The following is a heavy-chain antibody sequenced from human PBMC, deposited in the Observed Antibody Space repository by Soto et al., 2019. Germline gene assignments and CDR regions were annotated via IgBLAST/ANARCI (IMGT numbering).Heavy chain of an antibody. CDR2: INAGNGNT. Sequence: QVQLVQPGVEVKKPGASVKVSCKASGYTFTNYPIHWVRQAPGQRLEWMGWINAGNGNTKYSETFQGRVTITRDTSASAVYMELSSLTSEDTAVYYCAREDFTDYYYGMDVWGQGTTVTVSS. D-gene: IGHD3-3*01. V-gene: IGHV1-3*01. CDR3: AREDFTDYYYGMDV. J-gene: IGHJ6*02. CDR1: GYTFTNYP.